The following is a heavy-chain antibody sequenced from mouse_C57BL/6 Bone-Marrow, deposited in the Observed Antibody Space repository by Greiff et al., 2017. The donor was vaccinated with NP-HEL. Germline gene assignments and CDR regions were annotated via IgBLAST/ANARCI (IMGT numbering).Heavy chain of an antibody. Sequence: QVQLQQSGAELVKPGASVKLSCKASGYTFTSYWMHWVKQRPGQGLEWIGMIHPNSGSTNYNEKFKSKATLTVDKSSSTAYMQLSSLTSEDSAVYYCAGWLLPYAMDYWGQGTSVTVSS. CDR2: IHPNSGST. V-gene: IGHV1-64*01. D-gene: IGHD2-3*01. CDR3: AGWLLPYAMDY. J-gene: IGHJ4*01. CDR1: GYTFTSYW.